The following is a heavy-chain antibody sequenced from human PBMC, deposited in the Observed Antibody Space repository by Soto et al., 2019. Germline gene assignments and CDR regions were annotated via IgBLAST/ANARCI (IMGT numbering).Heavy chain of an antibody. V-gene: IGHV1-3*01. Sequence: ASVKVSCKASGYTFTSYAMHWVRQAPGQRFEWMGWINAGNGNTKYSQKFQGRVTVTRDTSASTAYMELSSLRSEDTAVYYCARDLWGYCGTDCYPLDVWGQGTTVTVSS. CDR2: INAGNGNT. D-gene: IGHD2-21*02. J-gene: IGHJ6*02. CDR1: GYTFTSYA. CDR3: ARDLWGYCGTDCYPLDV.